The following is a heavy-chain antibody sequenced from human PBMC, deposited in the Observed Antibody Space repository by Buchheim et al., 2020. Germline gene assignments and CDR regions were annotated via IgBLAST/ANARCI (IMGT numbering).Heavy chain of an antibody. CDR1: GFTFSNYA. V-gene: IGHV3-23*01. J-gene: IGHJ6*02. CDR3: AKVLTGTTVYYYGMDV. CDR2: MSGSGGST. D-gene: IGHD1-7*01. Sequence: EVQLLESGGGLVQPGGSLRLSCAASGFTFSNYAMSWVRQAPGKGLEWVSGMSGSGGSTYCADSVKGRFTISRINSKNTLYLQMNSLKAEDTAVYYCAKVLTGTTVYYYGMDVWGQGTT.